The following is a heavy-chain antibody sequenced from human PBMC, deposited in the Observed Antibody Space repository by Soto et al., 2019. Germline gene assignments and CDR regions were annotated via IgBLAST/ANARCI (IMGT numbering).Heavy chain of an antibody. CDR3: VQTTGWPGFDF. CDR1: GFAVSSKY. J-gene: IGHJ4*02. D-gene: IGHD7-27*01. CDR2: IYGGGTT. Sequence: EVQLVESGGGLIQPGGSLRLSCAASGFAVSSKYMTWVRQAPGKGLEWVSVIYGGGTTYYADSVKGRFTISRDTSKNTFYLQINILRAEAPAVYYCVQTTGWPGFDFWGQGTLVTVSS. V-gene: IGHV3-53*01.